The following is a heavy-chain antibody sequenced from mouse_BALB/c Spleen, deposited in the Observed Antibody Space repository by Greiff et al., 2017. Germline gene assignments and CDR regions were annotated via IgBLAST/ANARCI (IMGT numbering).Heavy chain of an antibody. Sequence: VQLQQSGAELVRPGTSVKVSCKASGYAFTNYLIEWVKQRPGQGLEWIGVINPGSGGTNYNEKFKGKATLTADKSSSTAYMQLSSLTSDDSAVYFCARGKYGNFDYWGQGTTLTVSS. CDR2: INPGSGGT. J-gene: IGHJ2*01. CDR3: ARGKYGNFDY. D-gene: IGHD2-10*02. V-gene: IGHV1-54*01. CDR1: GYAFTNYL.